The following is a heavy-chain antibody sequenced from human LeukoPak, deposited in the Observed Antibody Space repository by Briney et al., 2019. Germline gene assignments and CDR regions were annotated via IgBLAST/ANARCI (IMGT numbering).Heavy chain of an antibody. V-gene: IGHV3-23*01. D-gene: IGHD3-10*01. CDR2: ISGSGSRT. Sequence: GGSLRLSCAASGFTFSSYSMNWVRQAPGKGLEWVSSISGSGSRTYYADSVRGRFTISRDKSKNTLYLQMNSLRADDTAIYYCATGGFGELLNYFDFWGQGTLVTVSS. J-gene: IGHJ4*02. CDR1: GFTFSSYS. CDR3: ATGGFGELLNYFDF.